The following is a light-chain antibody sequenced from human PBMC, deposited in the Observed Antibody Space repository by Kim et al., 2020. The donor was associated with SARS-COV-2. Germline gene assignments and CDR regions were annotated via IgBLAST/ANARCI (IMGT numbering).Light chain of an antibody. Sequence: EYVLTQSPGTLSLSPGERATLSCRASQIVSGSFLAWYQQKPGQAPRLLIYGASTRAPGIPDTFSGSGSGTDFTLTISRLEPEDFAVYYCLQYGTSSHTFGRGTKVDIK. V-gene: IGKV3-20*01. CDR3: LQYGTSSHT. CDR2: GAS. CDR1: QIVSGSF. J-gene: IGKJ4*01.